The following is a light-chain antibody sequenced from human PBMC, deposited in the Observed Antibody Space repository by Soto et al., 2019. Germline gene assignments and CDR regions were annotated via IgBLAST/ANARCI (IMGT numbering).Light chain of an antibody. V-gene: IGKV3-15*01. Sequence: EIVMTQSPTTLSVSPGERATLSCRASQNIGINLAWYQQKPGQAHRLLIYDASTRATDIPARFSGSGSVTEFTLTISSLQSEDFAVYYCQQYNNWPLMYTFGQGTKLEIK. CDR2: DAS. CDR1: QNIGIN. J-gene: IGKJ2*01. CDR3: QQYNNWPLMYT.